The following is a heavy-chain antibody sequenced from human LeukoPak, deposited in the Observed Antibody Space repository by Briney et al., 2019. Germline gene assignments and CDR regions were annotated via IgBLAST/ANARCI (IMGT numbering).Heavy chain of an antibody. CDR3: ARDKFGWFDP. D-gene: IGHD3-16*01. V-gene: IGHV3-30*19. CDR2: ISYDGSNK. J-gene: IGHJ5*02. Sequence: TGGSLRLSCAASGFTFSSYGMHWVRQAPGKGLEWVAVISYDGSNKYYADSVKGRFTISRDNSKNTLYLQMNSLRAEDTAVYYCARDKFGWFDPWGQGTLVTVSS. CDR1: GFTFSSYG.